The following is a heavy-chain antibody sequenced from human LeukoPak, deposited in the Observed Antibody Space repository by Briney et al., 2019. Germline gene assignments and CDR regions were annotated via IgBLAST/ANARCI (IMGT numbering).Heavy chain of an antibody. J-gene: IGHJ4*02. V-gene: IGHV4-59*01. CDR1: GGSISSYY. CDR3: ARDRGSDFDY. Sequence: KPSETLSLTCSVSGGSISSYYWSWIRQPPGKGLEWIGYIYYSGSTNYNPSLKSRVTISVDTSKNQFSLKPSSVTAADTAVYYCARDRGSDFDYWGQGTLVTVSS. CDR2: IYYSGST. D-gene: IGHD6-19*01.